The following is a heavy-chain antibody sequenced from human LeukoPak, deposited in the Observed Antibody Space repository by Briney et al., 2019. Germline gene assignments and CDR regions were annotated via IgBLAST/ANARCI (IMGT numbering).Heavy chain of an antibody. CDR1: GGTVSSYA. Sequence: AASVKVSCKASGGTVSSYAISWVRQAPGQGLEWMGGIIPIFGTANYAQKFQGRVTITADESTSTAYMELSSLRSEDTAVYYCARDSAYCSGGSCRRVYYYYYYGMDVWGQGTTVTVSS. CDR3: ARDSAYCSGGSCRRVYYYYYYGMDV. CDR2: IIPIFGTA. V-gene: IGHV1-69*13. D-gene: IGHD2-15*01. J-gene: IGHJ6*02.